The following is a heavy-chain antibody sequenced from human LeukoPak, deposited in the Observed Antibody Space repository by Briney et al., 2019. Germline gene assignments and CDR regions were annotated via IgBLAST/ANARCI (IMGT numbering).Heavy chain of an antibody. CDR2: ISSSSSYI. D-gene: IGHD3-22*01. J-gene: IGHJ4*02. Sequence: GGSLRLSCAASGFTFSSYSMNWVRQAPGKGLEWVSPISSSSSYIYYADSVKGRFTISRDNAKNSLYLQMNSLRAEDTAVYYCARVQHYYDSSAIAGGFDYWGQGTLVTVSS. CDR3: ARVQHYYDSSAIAGGFDY. CDR1: GFTFSSYS. V-gene: IGHV3-21*01.